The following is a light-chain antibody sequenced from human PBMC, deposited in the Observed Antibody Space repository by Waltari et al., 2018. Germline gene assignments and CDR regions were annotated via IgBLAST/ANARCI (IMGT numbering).Light chain of an antibody. CDR2: KLN. J-gene: IGLJ3*02. CDR3: VLYMGSGIWV. Sequence: QTVVTQEPSLSVSPAGTVTPTLALSSGPVSSTSYATCYHQPPGQPPRTLVYKLNKPSSGVPGCFCGSMLGNKAALTITGAQAEDESDYYGVLYMGSGIWVFGGGTKLTVL. V-gene: IGLV8-61*02. CDR1: SGPVSSTSY.